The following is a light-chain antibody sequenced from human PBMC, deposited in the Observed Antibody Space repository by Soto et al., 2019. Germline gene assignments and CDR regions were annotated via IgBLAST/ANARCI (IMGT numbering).Light chain of an antibody. CDR2: DAS. V-gene: IGKV3D-15*01. CDR3: QQYGDSPRS. Sequence: EIVLTQSPDTLSVSPGERATLSCRASQSISRTLAWYQQRSGQPPRLLIYDASTRATGFPARFSVSGSGTDFTLTISRLEPGDFAVYYCQQYGDSPRSFGQGTKVDIK. CDR1: QSISRT. J-gene: IGKJ1*01.